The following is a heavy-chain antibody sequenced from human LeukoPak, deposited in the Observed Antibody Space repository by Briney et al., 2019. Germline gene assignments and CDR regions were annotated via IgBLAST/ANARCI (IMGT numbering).Heavy chain of an antibody. D-gene: IGHD1-26*01. Sequence: GGSLRLSCAASGFTFDDYAMHWVRQAPGKGLEWVSGISWNSGSIGYADSVKGRFTISRDNAKNSLYLQMNSLRAEDTALYYCAKGGELLPFRHFDYWGQGTLVTVSS. J-gene: IGHJ4*02. CDR3: AKGGELLPFRHFDY. V-gene: IGHV3-9*01. CDR2: ISWNSGSI. CDR1: GFTFDDYA.